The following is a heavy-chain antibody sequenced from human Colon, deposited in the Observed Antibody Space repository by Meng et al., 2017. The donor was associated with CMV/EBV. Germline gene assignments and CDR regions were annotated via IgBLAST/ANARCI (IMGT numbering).Heavy chain of an antibody. Sequence: SCSASGFTFSSYWMHWVRQAPGKGLVWVSRINSDGGTTSYADSVKGRFTLSRDNAKNTLYLQMNSLKAEDTAVYYCARDDTRNLIDYWGQGTLVTVSS. CDR3: ARDDTRNLIDY. CDR1: GFTFSSYW. J-gene: IGHJ4*02. CDR2: INSDGGTT. V-gene: IGHV3-74*01.